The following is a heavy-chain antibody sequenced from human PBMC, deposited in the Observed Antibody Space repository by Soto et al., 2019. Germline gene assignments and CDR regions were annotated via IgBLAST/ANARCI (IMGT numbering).Heavy chain of an antibody. D-gene: IGHD3-3*01. Sequence: SETLSLTCTVSGGSISSYYWSWIRQPPGKGLEWIGYIYYSGSTNYNPSLKSRVNISVDTSKNQFSIKLSSVIAADTAVYYCARGQYYDCWRGYYYYYYGMDVWGQGTTVTVS. V-gene: IGHV4-59*01. CDR2: IYYSGST. CDR1: GGSISSYY. CDR3: ARGQYYDCWRGYYYYYYGMDV. J-gene: IGHJ6*02.